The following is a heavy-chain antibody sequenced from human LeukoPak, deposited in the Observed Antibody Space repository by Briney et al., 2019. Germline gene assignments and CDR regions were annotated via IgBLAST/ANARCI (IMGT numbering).Heavy chain of an antibody. D-gene: IGHD3-22*01. V-gene: IGHV3-66*01. Sequence: GGSLRLSCAASGFTVSSNYMSWVRQAPGKGLEWVSVIYSGGSTYYADSVKGRFTISRDNSKNTLYLQMNSLRAEDTAVYYCARDSRVRSGFAFDIWGQGTMVTVSS. CDR2: IYSGGST. J-gene: IGHJ3*02. CDR1: GFTVSSNY. CDR3: ARDSRVRSGFAFDI.